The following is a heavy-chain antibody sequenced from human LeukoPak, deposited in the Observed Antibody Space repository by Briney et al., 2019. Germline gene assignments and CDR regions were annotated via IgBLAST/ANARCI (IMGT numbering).Heavy chain of an antibody. V-gene: IGHV3-30*02. CDR2: IRYDGTNK. CDR3: AQKWGQGTADTGNYFDS. D-gene: IGHD1-14*01. CDR1: GFTFSSYG. Sequence: GGSLRLSCAASGFTFSSYGMHWVRQAPGKGLEWVAYIRYDGTNKYYTDSAKGRFTISRDNSKNTLFLEMNSLRPEDTAVYYCAQKWGQGTADTGNYFDSWGQGTLVTVSS. J-gene: IGHJ4*02.